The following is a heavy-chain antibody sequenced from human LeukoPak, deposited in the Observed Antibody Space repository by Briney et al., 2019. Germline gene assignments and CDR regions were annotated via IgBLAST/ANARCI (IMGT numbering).Heavy chain of an antibody. CDR3: ARDLSSSWSPRFDP. D-gene: IGHD6-13*01. V-gene: IGHV1-2*02. J-gene: IGHJ5*02. CDR1: GYTFTGYY. CDR2: INPNSGGT. Sequence: ASVKVSCKASGYTFTGYYMHWVRQAPGQGLEGMGWINPNSGGTNYAQKFQGRVTMTRDTSISTAYMELSRLRSDDTAVYYCARDLSSSWSPRFDPWGQGTLVTVSS.